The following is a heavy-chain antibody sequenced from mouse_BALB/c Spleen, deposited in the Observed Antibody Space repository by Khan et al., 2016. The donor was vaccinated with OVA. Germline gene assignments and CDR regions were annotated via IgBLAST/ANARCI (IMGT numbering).Heavy chain of an antibody. CDR3: ARSNSYWYFDV. CDR2: INTYTGQP. J-gene: IGHJ1*01. V-gene: IGHV9-1*02. CDR1: GYTFTNYG. D-gene: IGHD4-1*02. Sequence: LVESGPELKKPGETVKISCKASGYTFTNYGMNWVKQAPGKGLKWMGWINTYTGQPTYADDFKGRFAFSLDTSASTAYLQINNLKNEDKATYFCARSNSYWYFDVWGAGTTVTVSS.